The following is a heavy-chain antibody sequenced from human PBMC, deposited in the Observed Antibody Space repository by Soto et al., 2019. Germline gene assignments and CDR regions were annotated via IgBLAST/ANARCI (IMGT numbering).Heavy chain of an antibody. Sequence: GGSLRLSCAASGFTFSTYAMSWVRQAPGKGLEWVSAISGSGDTTYYANSVKGRFTISRDNSKNSLYLQMNSLRAEDTAVYYCARDTYYDSSGYYFPFGYWGQGTLVTVSS. J-gene: IGHJ4*02. D-gene: IGHD3-22*01. CDR3: ARDTYYDSSGYYFPFGY. V-gene: IGHV3-23*01. CDR2: ISGSGDTT. CDR1: GFTFSTYA.